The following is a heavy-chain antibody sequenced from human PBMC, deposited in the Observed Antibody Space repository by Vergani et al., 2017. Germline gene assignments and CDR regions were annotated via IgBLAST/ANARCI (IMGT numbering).Heavy chain of an antibody. CDR1: GFTFSSYS. Sequence: EVQLVESGGGLVQPGGSLRLSCAASGFTFSSYSMNWVRQAPGKGLEWVSYISSSSSTIYYADSVKGRFTIPRDNAKNSLYLQMNSLRAEDTAVYYCARRVTMVRGVSNWFDPWGQGTLVTVSS. V-gene: IGHV3-48*04. CDR3: ARRVTMVRGVSNWFDP. D-gene: IGHD3-10*01. CDR2: ISSSSSTI. J-gene: IGHJ5*02.